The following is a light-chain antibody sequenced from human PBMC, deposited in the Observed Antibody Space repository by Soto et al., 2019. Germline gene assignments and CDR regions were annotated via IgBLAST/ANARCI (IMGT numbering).Light chain of an antibody. V-gene: IGKV1-12*01. CDR2: VAS. Sequence: DLQLTQSPSSVSASVGDRVTITCRASQDIGTWLAWYQQKPGKAPKLLIYVASNLQIGVPSRFSGAGSGTDFNLTITSLQPEDFATYHYQQADSFPFTFGPGTKVDFK. CDR3: QQADSFPFT. J-gene: IGKJ3*01. CDR1: QDIGTW.